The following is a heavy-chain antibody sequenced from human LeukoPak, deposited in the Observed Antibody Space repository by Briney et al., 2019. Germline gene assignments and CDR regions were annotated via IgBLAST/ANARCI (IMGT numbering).Heavy chain of an antibody. CDR3: AGSYDYGGNFDY. CDR2: IYYSGST. Sequence: SETLSLTCTVSGGSISSYYWSWVRQPPGKGLEWIGYIYYSGSTNYNPSLKSRVTISVDTSKNQFSLKLSSVTAADTAVYYCAGSYDYGGNFDYWGQGTLVTVSS. CDR1: GGSISSYY. D-gene: IGHD4-23*01. J-gene: IGHJ4*02. V-gene: IGHV4-59*01.